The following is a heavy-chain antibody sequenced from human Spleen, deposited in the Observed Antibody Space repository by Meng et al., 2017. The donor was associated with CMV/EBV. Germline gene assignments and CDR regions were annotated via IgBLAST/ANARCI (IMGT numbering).Heavy chain of an antibody. CDR3: ARDRGYSSSPINWFDP. CDR2: ISSSGSTI. J-gene: IGHJ5*02. Sequence: GESLKISCAASGPIFSDYYTSWIRQAPGKGLEWVSYISSSGSTIYYADSVKGRFTISRDNAKNSLYLQMNSLRAEDTAVYYCARDRGYSSSPINWFDPWGQGTLVTVSS. CDR1: GPIFSDYY. V-gene: IGHV3-11*01. D-gene: IGHD6-6*01.